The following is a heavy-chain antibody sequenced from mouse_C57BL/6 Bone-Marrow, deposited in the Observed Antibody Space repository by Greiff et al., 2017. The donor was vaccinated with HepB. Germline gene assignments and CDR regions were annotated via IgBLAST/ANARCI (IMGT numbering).Heavy chain of an antibody. J-gene: IGHJ2*01. CDR3: ARESATVALGDY. V-gene: IGHV1-81*01. CDR1: GYTFTSYG. CDR2: IYPRSGNT. D-gene: IGHD1-1*01. Sequence: VKLQESGAELARPGASVKLSCKASGYTFTSYGISWVKQRTGQGLEWIGEIYPRSGNTYYNEKFKGKATLTADKSSSTAYMELRSLTSEDSAVYFCARESATVALGDYWGQGTTLTVSS.